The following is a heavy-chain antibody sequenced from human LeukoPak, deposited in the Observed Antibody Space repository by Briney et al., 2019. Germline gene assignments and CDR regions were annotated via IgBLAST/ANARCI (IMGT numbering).Heavy chain of an antibody. D-gene: IGHD3-22*01. Sequence: PGESLKISCKGSGYSFTSYWIGWVRQMPGKGLEWMGIIYPDDSDTRYSPSFQGQVTISADKSISTAYLQWSSLKASDTAIYYCVRQGYYYDSGGYYAWDYWGQGTLVTVSS. V-gene: IGHV5-51*01. CDR1: GYSFTSYW. CDR3: VRQGYYYDSGGYYAWDY. CDR2: IYPDDSDT. J-gene: IGHJ4*02.